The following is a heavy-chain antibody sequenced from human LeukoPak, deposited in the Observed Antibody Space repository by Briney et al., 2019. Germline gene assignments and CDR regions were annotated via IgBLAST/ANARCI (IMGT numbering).Heavy chain of an antibody. D-gene: IGHD2/OR15-2a*01. CDR3: ASTPFGGNWFDP. V-gene: IGHV4-59*08. J-gene: IGHJ5*02. CDR1: GGSISSYY. CDR2: FYYSGST. Sequence: SETLSLTCTVSGGSISSYYWSWIRQSPGKGLEWIGYFYYSGSTNYNPSLKSRVTISVDTSKNQFSLKLSSVTAADTAIYYCASTPFGGNWFDPWGQGTLVTVSS.